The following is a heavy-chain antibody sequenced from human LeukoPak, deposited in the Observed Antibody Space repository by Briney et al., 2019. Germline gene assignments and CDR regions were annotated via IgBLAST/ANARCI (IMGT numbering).Heavy chain of an antibody. J-gene: IGHJ4*02. V-gene: IGHV1-2*02. CDR1: GYTFTGYY. Sequence: GASMKVSCKASGYTFTGYYMHWVRQAPGQGLEWMGWINPNSGGTNYAQKFQGRVTMTRDTSISTAYMELSRLRSDDTAVYYCARARTFAPLSYYDTRPPDYWGQGTLVTVSS. CDR3: ARARTFAPLSYYDTRPPDY. CDR2: INPNSGGT. D-gene: IGHD3-22*01.